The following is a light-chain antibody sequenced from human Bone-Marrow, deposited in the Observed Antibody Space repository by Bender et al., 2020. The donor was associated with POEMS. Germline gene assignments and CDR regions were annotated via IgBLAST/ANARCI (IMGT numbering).Light chain of an antibody. V-gene: IGLV1-44*01. CDR2: SNY. J-gene: IGLJ2*01. CDR1: DSNFGGNN. CDR3: CSHAVSSAPHMV. Sequence: QSVLTQPPSASGTPGQSVIISCSGTDSNFGGNNVNWYQHLPGSAPRLVVYSNYQRPSGVSNRFSASKSGNTASLTISGLQAEDEATYYCCSHAVSSAPHMVFGGGTKLTVL.